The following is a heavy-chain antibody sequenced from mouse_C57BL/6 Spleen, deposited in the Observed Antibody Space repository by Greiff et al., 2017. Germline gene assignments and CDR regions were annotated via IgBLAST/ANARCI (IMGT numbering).Heavy chain of an antibody. J-gene: IGHJ2*01. D-gene: IGHD1-1*02. Sequence: VKLQQPGAELVKPGASVKLSCKASGYTFTSYWMQWVKQRPGQGLEWIGEIDPSDSYTNYNQKFKGKATLTVDTSSSTAYMQLSSLTSEDSAVYYCAREVGYWGQGTTLTVSS. V-gene: IGHV1-50*01. CDR3: AREVGY. CDR1: GYTFTSYW. CDR2: IDPSDSYT.